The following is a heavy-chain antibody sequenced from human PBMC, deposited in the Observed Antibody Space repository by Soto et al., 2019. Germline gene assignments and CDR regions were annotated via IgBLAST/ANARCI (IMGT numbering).Heavy chain of an antibody. V-gene: IGHV1-69*12. Sequence: QVQLVQSGAEVKKPGSSVKVSCKASGGTFSSYAISWVRQAPGQGLEWMGGIIPIFGTANYAQKFQGRVTXXAXEXXSTAYMELSSLRSEDTAVYYCARPVNYYSYYGMDVWGQGTTVTVSS. CDR1: GGTFSSYA. CDR2: IIPIFGTA. CDR3: ARPVNYYSYYGMDV. D-gene: IGHD6-6*01. J-gene: IGHJ6*02.